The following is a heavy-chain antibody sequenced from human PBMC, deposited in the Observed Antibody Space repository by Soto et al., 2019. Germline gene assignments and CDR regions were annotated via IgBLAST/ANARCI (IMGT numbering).Heavy chain of an antibody. J-gene: IGHJ5*02. D-gene: IGHD5-18*01. Sequence: QVQLVESGGGVVQPGRSLRLSCAASGFTFSSYGMHWVRQAPGKGLEWVAVIWYDGSNKYYADSVKGRFTISRDNSKNXLYLQMNSLRAEDTAVYYCARDPRGYSYGYNWFDPWGQGTLVTVSS. V-gene: IGHV3-33*01. CDR3: ARDPRGYSYGYNWFDP. CDR2: IWYDGSNK. CDR1: GFTFSSYG.